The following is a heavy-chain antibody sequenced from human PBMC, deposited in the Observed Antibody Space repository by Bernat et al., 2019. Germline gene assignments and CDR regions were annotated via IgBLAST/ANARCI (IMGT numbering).Heavy chain of an antibody. D-gene: IGHD3-3*01. V-gene: IGHV4-59*01. CDR2: IYYSGST. CDR3: ARDSWGRYDFWSGYYSEGFDY. J-gene: IGHJ4*02. Sequence: QVQLQESGPGLVKPSETLSLTCTVSGGSISSYYWSLIRQPPGKGLEWIGYIYYSGSTKYNPSLKSRVTISVDTSTNQFSLKLSSVTAEDTAVYYCARDSWGRYDFWSGYYSEGFDYWGQATLVTVS. CDR1: GGSISSYY.